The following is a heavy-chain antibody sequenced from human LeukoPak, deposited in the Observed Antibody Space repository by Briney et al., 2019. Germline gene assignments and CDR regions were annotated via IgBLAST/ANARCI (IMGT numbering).Heavy chain of an antibody. CDR3: AKVDSVVIHFDY. Sequence: GGSLRLSCAASGFTFSSYAMSWVRQAPGKGLEWVSAISSSGGSTYYADSVKGRFTISRDNSKNTLYLQMNSLRAEDTAVYYCAKVDSVVIHFDYWGQGTLVTVSS. CDR2: ISSSGGST. CDR1: GFTFSSYA. J-gene: IGHJ4*02. D-gene: IGHD3-22*01. V-gene: IGHV3-23*01.